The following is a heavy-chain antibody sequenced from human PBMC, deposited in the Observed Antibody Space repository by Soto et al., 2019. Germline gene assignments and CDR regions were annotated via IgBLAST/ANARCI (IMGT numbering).Heavy chain of an antibody. V-gene: IGHV4-59*01. CDR1: GGSISSDY. Sequence: SETLSLTCTVSGGSISSDYWSWIRQPPGKGLKWIGYIYYSGSTNYNPSLKSRDTISVDTSKNQFSLKLSSVTAADTAVYYCARVTMRTYYYGSGSYIWFDPWGQGTLVTVSS. D-gene: IGHD3-10*01. CDR2: IYYSGST. CDR3: ARVTMRTYYYGSGSYIWFDP. J-gene: IGHJ5*02.